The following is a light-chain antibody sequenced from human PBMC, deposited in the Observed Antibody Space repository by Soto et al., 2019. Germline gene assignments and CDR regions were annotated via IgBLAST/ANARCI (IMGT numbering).Light chain of an antibody. V-gene: IGLV2-23*02. CDR3: CSYAGSSTFERV. J-gene: IGLJ3*02. Sequence: QSALTQPASVSGSPVQSITISCTGTSSDVGSYNLVSWYQQHPGKAPKLMIYEVSKRPSGVSNRFSGSKSGNTASLTISGLQAEDEADYYCCSYAGSSTFERVFGGGTKLTVL. CDR1: SSDVGSYNL. CDR2: EVS.